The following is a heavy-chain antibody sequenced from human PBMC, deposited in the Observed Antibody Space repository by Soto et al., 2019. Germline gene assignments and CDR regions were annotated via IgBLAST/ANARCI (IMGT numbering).Heavy chain of an antibody. J-gene: IGHJ4*02. CDR3: AKVVVAATRHTDFDS. V-gene: IGHV4-39*02. Sequence: PSETLSLTCTVSGGSINSNNYYWAWIRQPPGKGLARIASIYYDGSTYYNPSLKSRVSISVDTSKNHFSLKLSSATAADTAVYYCAKVVVAATRHTDFDSWGQGTLVTVSS. CDR2: IYYDGST. CDR1: GGSINSNNYY. D-gene: IGHD2-15*01.